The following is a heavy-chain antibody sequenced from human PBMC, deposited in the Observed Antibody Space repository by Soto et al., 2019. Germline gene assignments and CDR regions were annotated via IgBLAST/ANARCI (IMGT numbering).Heavy chain of an antibody. CDR3: AKVFFYCSSTSCSDY. CDR1: GFTFSSYA. Sequence: EVQLLESGGGLVQPGGSLRLSCAASGFTFSSYAMSWVRQAPGKGLEWVSAISGSGGSTYYADSVKGRFNISRDNSKNTLYLQMTSLRAEDTAVYYCAKVFFYCSSTSCSDYWGQGTLVTVSS. J-gene: IGHJ4*02. D-gene: IGHD2-2*01. V-gene: IGHV3-23*01. CDR2: ISGSGGST.